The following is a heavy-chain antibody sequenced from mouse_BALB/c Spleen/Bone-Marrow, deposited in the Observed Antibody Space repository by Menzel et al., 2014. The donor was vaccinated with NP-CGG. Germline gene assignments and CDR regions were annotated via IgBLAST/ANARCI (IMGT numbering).Heavy chain of an antibody. J-gene: IGHJ2*01. CDR2: IWAGGST. CDR3: AREDLGWLLPN. Sequence: VKVVESGPGLVAPSQSLSITCTVSGFSLTSYGVHWVRQPPGKGLEWLGVIWAGGSTNYNSALMSRLSISKDNSKSQVFLKMNSQQTDDTAMYYCAREDLGWLLPNWGQGTTLTVSS. D-gene: IGHD2-3*01. CDR1: GFSLTSYG. V-gene: IGHV2-9*02.